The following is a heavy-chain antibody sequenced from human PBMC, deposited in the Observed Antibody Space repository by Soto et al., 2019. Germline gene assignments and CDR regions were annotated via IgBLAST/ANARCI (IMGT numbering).Heavy chain of an antibody. Sequence: QVQLVESGGGVVQPGRSLRLSCAASGFTFSSYGMHWVRQAPGKGLEWVAVISYDGSNKYYADSVKGRFTISRDNSKNTLYLQMNSLRAEDTAMYYCAKDTIAVAPTFDDWGQGTLVTVSS. V-gene: IGHV3-30*18. D-gene: IGHD6-19*01. CDR1: GFTFSSYG. J-gene: IGHJ4*02. CDR2: ISYDGSNK. CDR3: AKDTIAVAPTFDD.